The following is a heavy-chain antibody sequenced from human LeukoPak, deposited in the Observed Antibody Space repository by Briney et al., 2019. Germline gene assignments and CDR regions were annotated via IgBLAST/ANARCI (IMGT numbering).Heavy chain of an antibody. CDR2: ISSTGDST. V-gene: IGHV3-64D*06. CDR1: GFTFSNYA. Sequence: PGGSLRLSCSASGFTFSNYAIHWVRQAPGKGLAYLSAISSTGDSTYCADSVQGRCALSRDNSKNTVFLQMSSLRPEDTAVYYCVISTTRDSLFDYWGQVILVTVSS. J-gene: IGHJ4*02. CDR3: VISTTRDSLFDY. D-gene: IGHD5-24*01.